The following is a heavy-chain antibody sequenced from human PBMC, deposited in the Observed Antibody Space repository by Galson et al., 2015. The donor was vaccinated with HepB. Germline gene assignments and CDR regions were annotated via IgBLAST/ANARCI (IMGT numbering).Heavy chain of an antibody. CDR1: GFTFGRYA. J-gene: IGHJ6*02. V-gene: IGHV3-21*01. D-gene: IGHD3-9*01. Sequence: SLRLSCAASGFTFGRYAMNWVRQAPGKGLEWVSSISRSSSYIYYADSVKGRFTIFRDNAKNSLYLQMNSLRAEDTAVYYCVRDAGDILTDYYYYYGMNVWGQGTTVTVSS. CDR2: ISRSSSYI. CDR3: VRDAGDILTDYYYYYGMNV.